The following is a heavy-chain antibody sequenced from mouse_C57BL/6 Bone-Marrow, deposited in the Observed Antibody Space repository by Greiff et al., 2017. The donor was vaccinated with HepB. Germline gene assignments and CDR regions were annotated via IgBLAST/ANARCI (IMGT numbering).Heavy chain of an antibody. J-gene: IGHJ1*03. Sequence: EVKVVESGGDLVKPGGSLKLSCAASGFTFSSYGMSWVRQTPDKRLEWVATISSGGSYTYYPDSVKGRFTISRDNAKNTLYLQMSSLKSEDTAMYYCARRAVAHWYFDVWGTGTTVTVSS. V-gene: IGHV5-6*02. CDR1: GFTFSSYG. D-gene: IGHD1-1*01. CDR3: ARRAVAHWYFDV. CDR2: ISSGGSYT.